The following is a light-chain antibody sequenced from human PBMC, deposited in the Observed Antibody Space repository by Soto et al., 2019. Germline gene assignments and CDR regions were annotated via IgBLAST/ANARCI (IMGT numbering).Light chain of an antibody. V-gene: IGKV1-6*01. CDR2: DAS. CDR1: QGITND. CDR3: LQDYHYPRP. J-gene: IGKJ2*01. Sequence: AIQMTQSPSSLSASVGDRVTITCRASQGITNDLGWYQQKPGKAANLLIYDASRLQSGVASRFSGSGSGTDFTLTISNLQPEEFATYYCLQDYHYPRPFGQGTRLAIK.